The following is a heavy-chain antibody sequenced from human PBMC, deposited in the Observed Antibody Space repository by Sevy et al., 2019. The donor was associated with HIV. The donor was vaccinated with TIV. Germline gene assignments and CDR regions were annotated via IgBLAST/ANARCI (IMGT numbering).Heavy chain of an antibody. Sequence: GGSLRLSCAASGFTFSTYAMSWVRQAPGKGLEWVSGISGSGVTTHYADSVKGRFTISRDNSKNTLYLQMNSLTAEDTAVYYCAKAGVRVGGTFDLFYFDYWGQGTLVTVSS. J-gene: IGHJ4*02. CDR3: AKAGVRVGGTFDLFYFDY. D-gene: IGHD6-19*01. CDR1: GFTFSTYA. CDR2: ISGSGVTT. V-gene: IGHV3-23*01.